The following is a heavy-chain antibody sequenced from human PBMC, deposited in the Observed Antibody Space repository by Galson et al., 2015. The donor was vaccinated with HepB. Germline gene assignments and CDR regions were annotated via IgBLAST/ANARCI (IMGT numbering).Heavy chain of an antibody. CDR3: AREGTVLLWFGELGEYYYYGMDV. Sequence: QSGAEVKKPGESLRISCKGSGYSFTSYGISWVRQAPGQGLEWMGWISAYNGNTNYAQKLQGRVTMTTDTSTSTAYMELRSLRSDDTAVYYCAREGTVLLWFGELGEYYYYGMDVWGQGTTVTVSS. CDR1: GYSFTSYG. J-gene: IGHJ6*02. CDR2: ISAYNGNT. V-gene: IGHV1-18*04. D-gene: IGHD3-10*01.